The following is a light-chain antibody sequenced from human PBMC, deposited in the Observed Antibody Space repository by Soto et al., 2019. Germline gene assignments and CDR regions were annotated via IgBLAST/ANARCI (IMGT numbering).Light chain of an antibody. Sequence: EVVLTQSPATVSLSPGERATLSCRASQSVTSNYLAWYQQKPGQAPRLLIYAASSRATGIPDSFSGSGSGTDFTLSISRLESEDFAVYYCHNYGSSVTWTFGQGTKVEIK. V-gene: IGKV3-20*01. CDR1: QSVTSNY. J-gene: IGKJ1*01. CDR3: HNYGSSVTWT. CDR2: AAS.